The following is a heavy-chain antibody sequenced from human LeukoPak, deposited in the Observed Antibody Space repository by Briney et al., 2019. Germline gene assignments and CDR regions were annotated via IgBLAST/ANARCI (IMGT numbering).Heavy chain of an antibody. CDR3: ARGQRRARTLPAYYDFWSGYPIYYFDY. CDR2: INHSGST. CDR1: GGSFSGYY. Sequence: SSETLSLTCAVYGGSFSGYYWSWIRQPPGKGLEWIGEINHSGSTNYNPSLKSRVTISVDTSKNQFSLKLSSVTAADTAVYYCARGQRRARTLPAYYDFWSGYPIYYFDYWGQGTLVTVSS. J-gene: IGHJ4*02. D-gene: IGHD3-3*01. V-gene: IGHV4-34*01.